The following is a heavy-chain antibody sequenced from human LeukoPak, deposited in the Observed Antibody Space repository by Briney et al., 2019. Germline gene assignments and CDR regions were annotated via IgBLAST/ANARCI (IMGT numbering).Heavy chain of an antibody. Sequence: ASVKVSCTASGYTFTGYYIHWVRRAPGQGLEWMGWIYPYSGDTNYAQNFQGRVTMTRDTSISTAYMELSSLKSDDTAVYYCARDRNSGSSLDIWGQGTMLTVSS. CDR2: IYPYSGDT. CDR3: ARDRNSGSSLDI. V-gene: IGHV1-2*02. D-gene: IGHD6-6*01. J-gene: IGHJ3*02. CDR1: GYTFTGYY.